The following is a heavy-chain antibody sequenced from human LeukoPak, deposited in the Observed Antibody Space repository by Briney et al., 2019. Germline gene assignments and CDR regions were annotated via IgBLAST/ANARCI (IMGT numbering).Heavy chain of an antibody. V-gene: IGHV3-30*03. D-gene: IGHD6-13*01. Sequence: PGGSLRLSCAPSGFTFSRHGMHWVRQAPGKGLEWVAVISYDGSNKYYADSVKGRFTISRDNSKNTLYLQMNSLRAEDTAVYYCARGIDSSSWYFGLGYWGQGTLVTVSS. CDR3: ARGIDSSSWYFGLGY. CDR2: ISYDGSNK. J-gene: IGHJ4*02. CDR1: GFTFSRHG.